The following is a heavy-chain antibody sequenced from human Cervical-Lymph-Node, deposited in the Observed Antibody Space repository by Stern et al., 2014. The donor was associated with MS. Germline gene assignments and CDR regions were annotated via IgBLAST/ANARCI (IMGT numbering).Heavy chain of an antibody. Sequence: QMQLVQSGAEVKKPGDSVKVSCKASGYTFTSYGITWVRQAPGQGLEWMGWISTKNANTNYAQKLQGRVTMTTDTSTNTVYMELRSLKPDDTAVYYCARGGEYSYGYNPWGQGTLVAVSS. J-gene: IGHJ5*02. D-gene: IGHD5-18*01. CDR1: GYTFTSYG. CDR2: ISTKNANT. CDR3: ARGGEYSYGYNP. V-gene: IGHV1-18*01.